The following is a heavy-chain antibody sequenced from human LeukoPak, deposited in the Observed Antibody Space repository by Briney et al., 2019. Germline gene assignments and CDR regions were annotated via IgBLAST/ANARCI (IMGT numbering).Heavy chain of an antibody. J-gene: IGHJ6*02. Sequence: GGSLRLSCAASGFTFSDYYMSWIRQAPGKGLEWVSYISSSGSTIYYADSVKGRFTISRDNAKNSLYLQMNSLRAEDTAVYYCARDDIVVVPAAHYYYYGMDVWGQGTTVTVPS. CDR2: ISSSGSTI. V-gene: IGHV3-11*01. CDR3: ARDDIVVVPAAHYYYYGMDV. D-gene: IGHD2-2*01. CDR1: GFTFSDYY.